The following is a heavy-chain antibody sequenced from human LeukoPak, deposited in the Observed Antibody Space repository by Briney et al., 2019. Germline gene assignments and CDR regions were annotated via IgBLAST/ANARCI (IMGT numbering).Heavy chain of an antibody. CDR2: ISAYNGNT. D-gene: IGHD3-22*01. Sequence: ASVKVSCKASGYTFTSYGISWVRQAPGQGLEWMGWISAYNGNTNYAQKLQGRVTMTTDTSTSTAYMELSSLRSEDTAVCYCARDILPPVVVITTRYFDLWGRGTLVTVSS. CDR3: ARDILPPVVVITTRYFDL. V-gene: IGHV1-18*01. J-gene: IGHJ2*01. CDR1: GYTFTSYG.